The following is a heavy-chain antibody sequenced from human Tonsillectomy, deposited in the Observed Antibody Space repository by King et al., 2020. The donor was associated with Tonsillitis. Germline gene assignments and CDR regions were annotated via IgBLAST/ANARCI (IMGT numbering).Heavy chain of an antibody. Sequence: VQLVESGGGLVKPGGSLRLSCAASGFTFSDAWMTWVRQAPGKGLEWVGRIKTKIDGGTTDYAAPVKGIFTISRDDSKNTLFLQMNSLKTEDTALYFCTTDYYDTITNAFDIWGQGTMVTVSS. J-gene: IGHJ3*02. CDR2: IKTKIDGGTT. V-gene: IGHV3-15*01. CDR1: GFTFSDAW. CDR3: TTDYYDTITNAFDI. D-gene: IGHD3-22*01.